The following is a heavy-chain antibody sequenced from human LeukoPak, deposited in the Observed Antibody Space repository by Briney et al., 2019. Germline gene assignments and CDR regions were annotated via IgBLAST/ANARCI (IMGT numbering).Heavy chain of an antibody. Sequence: ASVKVSCKAAGYTFTGYYMHWVRQAPGQGLEWMGWINPNSGGTNYAQKFQGRVTMTRDTSISTAYMELSRLRSDDTAVYYCARESIVGATARFDPWGQGTLVTVSS. CDR1: GYTFTGYY. CDR3: ARESIVGATARFDP. CDR2: INPNSGGT. J-gene: IGHJ5*02. V-gene: IGHV1-2*02. D-gene: IGHD1-26*01.